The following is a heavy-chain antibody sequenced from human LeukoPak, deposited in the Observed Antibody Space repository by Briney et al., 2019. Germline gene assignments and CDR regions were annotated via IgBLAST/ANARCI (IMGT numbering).Heavy chain of an antibody. D-gene: IGHD1-7*01. CDR3: ARSLLELSPDYFDY. CDR2: IYPGDSDT. Sequence: GESLKISCKGSGSSFTIYWIGWVRQMPGKGMEWMGIIYPGDSDTRYSPSFHGQVTISADKYISTAYLQWSSLKASDTAMYYCARSLLELSPDYFDYRGQGTLVTVSS. J-gene: IGHJ4*02. V-gene: IGHV5-51*01. CDR1: GSSFTIYW.